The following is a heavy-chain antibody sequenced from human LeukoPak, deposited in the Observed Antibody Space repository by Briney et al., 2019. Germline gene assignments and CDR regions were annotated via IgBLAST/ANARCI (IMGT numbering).Heavy chain of an antibody. J-gene: IGHJ3*02. CDR1: GFSPTTIGVG. Sequence: SGPSLVKPTQTLTLTSTLSGFSPTTIGVGVCWIRQPPGIVLESLAPISSYDDKRYSPSLKSRLTISKDTSKNQVVLTMTNMDPVDTATYYSAHRHNMITLGGVIVHHAFDIWGQGTMVTVSS. CDR3: AHRHNMITLGGVIVHHAFDI. D-gene: IGHD3-16*02. CDR2: ISSYDDK. V-gene: IGHV2-5*01.